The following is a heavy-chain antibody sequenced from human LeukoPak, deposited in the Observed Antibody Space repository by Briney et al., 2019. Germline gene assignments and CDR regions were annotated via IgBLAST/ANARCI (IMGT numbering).Heavy chain of an antibody. D-gene: IGHD2-15*01. CDR2: ISGSGGST. Sequence: PVGSLRLSCAASVFTFSSYGMSWVRQAPGKGLEWVSTISGSGGSTYYADSVKGRITISRDNSKNTLYVQMNSLRAEDTAVYYCAKDFSGGAYMDVWGKGTTVTVSS. V-gene: IGHV3-23*01. CDR1: VFTFSSYG. J-gene: IGHJ6*03. CDR3: AKDFSGGAYMDV.